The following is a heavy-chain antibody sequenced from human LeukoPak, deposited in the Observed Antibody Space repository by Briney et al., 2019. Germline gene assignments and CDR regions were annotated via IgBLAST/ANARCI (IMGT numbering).Heavy chain of an antibody. D-gene: IGHD6-13*01. J-gene: IGHJ4*02. CDR1: GYSFSTYW. V-gene: IGHV5-51*01. Sequence: GESLKISCKGSGYSFSTYWIGWVRPMPGKGLEWMGIMYPGDSDTRYNPSFQGQVTISADKSISTAYLQWSSLKASDTAMYYCARPPFGSNWYSTGYFDYWGQGTLVTVSS. CDR3: ARPPFGSNWYSTGYFDY. CDR2: MYPGDSDT.